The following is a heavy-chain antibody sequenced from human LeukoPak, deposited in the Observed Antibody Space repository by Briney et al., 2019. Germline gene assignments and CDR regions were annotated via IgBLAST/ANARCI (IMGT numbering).Heavy chain of an antibody. J-gene: IGHJ6*02. V-gene: IGHV4-30-2*01. CDR1: GGSISSGGYY. D-gene: IGHD3-10*01. CDR3: ARDFGAGSYRYGMDV. Sequence: PSETLSLTCTVSGGSISSGGYYWSWIRQPPGKGLEWIGYIYHSGSTYYNPSLKSRVTISVDRSKNQFSLRLTSVTAADTAVYYCARDFGAGSYRYGMDVWGQGTTVTVSS. CDR2: IYHSGST.